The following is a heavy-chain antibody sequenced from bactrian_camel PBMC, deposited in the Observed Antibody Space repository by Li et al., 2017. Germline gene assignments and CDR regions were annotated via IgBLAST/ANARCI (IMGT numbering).Heavy chain of an antibody. V-gene: IGHV3S54*01. CDR1: GYIFSHCG. CDR3: AAGTRLTSRPLVESEYNY. CDR2: IYTPDGGT. Sequence: VQLVESGGGSVQPGGSLKLSCAASGYIFSHCGMGWYRQAPGKERLGVASIYTPDGGTWYADSVKGRFSISQDKAKNTVFLQMGSLKPEDTAMYYCAAGTRLTSRPLVESEYNYWGQGTQVTVS. J-gene: IGHJ4*01. D-gene: IGHD5*01.